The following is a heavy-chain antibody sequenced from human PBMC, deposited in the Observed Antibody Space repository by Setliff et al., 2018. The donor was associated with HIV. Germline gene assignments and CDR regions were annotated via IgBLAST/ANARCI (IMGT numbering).Heavy chain of an antibody. D-gene: IGHD3-16*01. CDR3: AREIRTVYTGGHYFYGIDV. CDR2: ITSGGST. Sequence: GGSLRLSCAASGFTFSSYAMSWVRQTPEKGLEWVSIITSGGSTYYADSAKGRFIISRDNSQNTLYRQMSSLRAGDAAVYYCAREIRTVYTGGHYFYGIDVWGQGTAVTVSS. J-gene: IGHJ6*02. V-gene: IGHV3-23*01. CDR1: GFTFSSYA.